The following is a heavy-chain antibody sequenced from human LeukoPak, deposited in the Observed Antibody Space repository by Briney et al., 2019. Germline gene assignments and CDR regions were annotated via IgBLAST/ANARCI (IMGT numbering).Heavy chain of an antibody. Sequence: AGGSLRLSCAVSEFSVGSHYMTWVRQAPGKGLEWVSLIYSGGSTYYADSVKGRFTIPRDNAKNSLYLQMNSLRAEDTAVYYCARVMTTVIKAFDYWGQGTLVTVSS. CDR1: EFSVGSHY. J-gene: IGHJ4*02. V-gene: IGHV3-66*01. CDR3: ARVMTTVIKAFDY. D-gene: IGHD4-17*01. CDR2: IYSGGST.